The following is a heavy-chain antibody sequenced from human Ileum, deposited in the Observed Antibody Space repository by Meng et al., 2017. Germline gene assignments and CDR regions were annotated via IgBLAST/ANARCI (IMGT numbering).Heavy chain of an antibody. CDR1: GYTSTGNN. J-gene: IGHJ4*02. CDR3: ARGVAEN. Sequence: QVKLVQSGAEVKKPGASVKFSCKTSGYTSTGNNFHWVRQAPGQGLEWMGRIYPHNGATNYAQTFQGRVTMTGDTSIATAYMELNRLTSDDTAVYYCARGVAENWGQGTLVTVSS. CDR2: IYPHNGAT. V-gene: IGHV1-2*06. D-gene: IGHD6-19*01.